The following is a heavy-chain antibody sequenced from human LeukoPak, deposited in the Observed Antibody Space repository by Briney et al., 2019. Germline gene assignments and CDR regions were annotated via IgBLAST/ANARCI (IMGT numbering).Heavy chain of an antibody. Sequence: ASVKVSCKVSGYTLTELSMHWVRQAPGKGLEWMGGFDPEDGETTYAQKFQGRVTMTEDTSTDTAYMELSSLRSEDTAVYYCATDLRSQGPFDYWGQGTLVTVSS. CDR1: GYTLTELS. J-gene: IGHJ4*02. CDR3: ATDLRSQGPFDY. CDR2: FDPEDGET. V-gene: IGHV1-24*01.